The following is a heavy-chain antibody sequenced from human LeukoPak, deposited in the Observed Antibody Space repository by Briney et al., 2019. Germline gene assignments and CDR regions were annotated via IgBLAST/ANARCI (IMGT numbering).Heavy chain of an antibody. CDR3: ARDSAGWQQLLGGWFDP. CDR1: GYRFTSYY. V-gene: IGHV1-2*02. D-gene: IGHD6-13*01. CDR2: MNPNSGGT. Sequence: ASLKVSCKTSGYRFTSYYIHWVRQPPGQGLEWMGWMNPNSGGTNYAQKFQGRVTMTRDTSISTAYMELSRLRSDDTAVYYCARDSAGWQQLLGGWFDPWGQGTLVTVS. J-gene: IGHJ5*02.